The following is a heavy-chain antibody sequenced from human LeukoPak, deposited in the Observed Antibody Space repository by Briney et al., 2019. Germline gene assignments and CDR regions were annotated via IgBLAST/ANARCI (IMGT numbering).Heavy chain of an antibody. CDR3: ARGRLGRQHASFFDS. V-gene: IGHV4-59*08. Sequence: SETLSLTCSVSDGSMGTYYWGWIRQPPEKGLEWIGYIYYSGSTTYNPSLKSRVTVSVDTSKNQFSLKLTSMTAADTAVYYCARGRLGRQHASFFDSWGQGTLVTVSS. J-gene: IGHJ4*02. CDR2: IYYSGST. D-gene: IGHD2-2*01. CDR1: DGSMGTYY.